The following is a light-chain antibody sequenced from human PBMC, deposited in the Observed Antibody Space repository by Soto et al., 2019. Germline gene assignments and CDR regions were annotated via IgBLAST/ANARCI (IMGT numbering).Light chain of an antibody. CDR2: KAS. CDR3: QQYNTYPKT. J-gene: IGKJ1*01. Sequence: DIQMTQSPSTLSASVGDRVTITCRASQSISSWLAWYQQKPGKAPKLLIYKASSLESGVPSRFSGSESGTEFTLTIISLQPDDFATYYCQQYNTYPKTFGQGTKVDIK. V-gene: IGKV1-5*03. CDR1: QSISSW.